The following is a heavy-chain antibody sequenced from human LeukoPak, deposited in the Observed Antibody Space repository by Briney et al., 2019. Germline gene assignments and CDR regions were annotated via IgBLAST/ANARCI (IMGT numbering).Heavy chain of an antibody. V-gene: IGHV3-13*01. Sequence: GGSLRLSCAASGFTFSSYDMHWVRQATGKGLEWVSAIGPAGDTYYAGSVKGRFTISRENAKNSLYLQTNSLRAGDTAVYYCARGRQMGKSFDYWGQGTLVIVSS. CDR1: GFTFSSYD. CDR2: IGPAGDT. CDR3: ARGRQMGKSFDY. D-gene: IGHD7-27*01. J-gene: IGHJ4*02.